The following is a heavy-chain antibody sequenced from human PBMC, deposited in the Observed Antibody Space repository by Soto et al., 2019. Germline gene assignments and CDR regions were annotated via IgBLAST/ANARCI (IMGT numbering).Heavy chain of an antibody. J-gene: IGHJ6*02. D-gene: IGHD3-10*02. V-gene: IGHV1-2*04. Sequence: ASVKVSCKASGYTFTGYYMHWVRQAPGQGLEWMGWINPNSGGTNYAQKFQGWVTMTRDTSISTAYMELSRLRSDDTAVYYCARGGFVARFGGYYYGLDVWGQGPPVPVS. CDR2: INPNSGGT. CDR1: GYTFTGYY. CDR3: ARGGFVARFGGYYYGLDV.